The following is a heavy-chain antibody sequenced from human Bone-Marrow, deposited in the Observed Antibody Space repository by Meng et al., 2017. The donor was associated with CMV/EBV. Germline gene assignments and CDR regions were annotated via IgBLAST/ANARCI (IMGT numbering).Heavy chain of an antibody. D-gene: IGHD3-10*01. V-gene: IGHV3-20*01. CDR2: INWNGGST. CDR3: ARVRSPAYGYYYYGMDV. J-gene: IGHJ6*02. CDR1: GFTFDDYG. Sequence: GGSLKISCAASGFTFDDYGMSWVRQAPGKGLEWVSGINWNGGSTGYADSVKGRFTISRDNAKNSLYLQMNSLRAEDTALYHCARVRSPAYGYYYYGMDVWGQGTTVTVSS.